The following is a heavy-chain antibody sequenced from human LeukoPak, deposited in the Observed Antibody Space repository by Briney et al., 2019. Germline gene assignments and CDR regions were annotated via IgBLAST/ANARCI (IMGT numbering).Heavy chain of an antibody. CDR3: ARDATRSVIVGAEDGFDY. CDR1: GYTFISYG. J-gene: IGHJ4*02. V-gene: IGHV1-18*01. Sequence: ASVKVSCTASGYTFISYGISWVRQAPGQGLEWMGWISAHNGNTNYAQKLQGRVTMTKDTSTTTAYMELRSLRSDDTAIYYCARDATRSVIVGAEDGFDYWGQGTLVTVSS. D-gene: IGHD1-26*01. CDR2: ISAHNGNT.